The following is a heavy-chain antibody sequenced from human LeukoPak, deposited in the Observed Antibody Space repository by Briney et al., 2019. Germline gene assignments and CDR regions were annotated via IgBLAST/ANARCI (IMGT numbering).Heavy chain of an antibody. V-gene: IGHV1-2*02. D-gene: IGHD7-27*01. CDR1: GYTFTGYY. CDR3: ARDPKLTGDNWFDL. J-gene: IGHJ5*02. Sequence: ASVKVSCKASGYTFTGYYMHWVRQAPGQGREWMGWINPNSGGTNYAQKFQGRVTMTRDTSISTAYMELSRLRSDDTAVYYCARDPKLTGDNWFDLWGQGTLVTVSS. CDR2: INPNSGGT.